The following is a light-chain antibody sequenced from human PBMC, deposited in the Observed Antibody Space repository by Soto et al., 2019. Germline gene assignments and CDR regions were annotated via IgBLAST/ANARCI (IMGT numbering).Light chain of an antibody. Sequence: EMVMTQSPAILSVSPGESATLSCRASQSVNSNYLAWYQQHPGQPPRLLIHGASTRATGFPGRFSGSGSGTDFTLTISSLQSEDFAVYYCQQYNNWPWTFGQGTKVDNK. V-gene: IGKV3-15*01. CDR1: QSVNSN. CDR2: GAS. J-gene: IGKJ1*01. CDR3: QQYNNWPWT.